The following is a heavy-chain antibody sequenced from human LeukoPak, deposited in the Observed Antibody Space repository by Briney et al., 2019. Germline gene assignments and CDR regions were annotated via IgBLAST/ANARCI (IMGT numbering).Heavy chain of an antibody. V-gene: IGHV3-48*03. CDR1: GFTFSSYE. D-gene: IGHD3-16*02. Sequence: LPGGSLRLSCAASGFTFSSYEMNWVRQAPGKGLEWVSYISSSGSTIYYADSVKGRFTISRDSAKNSLSLQMHSLRAEDTAVYYCARDSGDYVWGSYRHDAFDIWGQGTMVTVSS. J-gene: IGHJ3*02. CDR3: ARDSGDYVWGSYRHDAFDI. CDR2: ISSSGSTI.